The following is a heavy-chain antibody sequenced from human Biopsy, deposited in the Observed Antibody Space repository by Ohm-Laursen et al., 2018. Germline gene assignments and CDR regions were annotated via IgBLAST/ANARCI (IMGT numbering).Heavy chain of an antibody. CDR3: AKGITVYGVVLPYYFDD. J-gene: IGHJ4*02. D-gene: IGHD3-3*01. CDR2: FYGSGNT. CDR1: GASLSSHY. Sequence: GTLSLTCTVSGASLSSHYWSWIRQPPGKGLEWLGYFYGSGNTYYNPSLKSRVTISVDPSKNQFSLKLNAVTAADTAVHYCAKGITVYGVVLPYYFDDWGQGTLVTVSS. V-gene: IGHV4-59*11.